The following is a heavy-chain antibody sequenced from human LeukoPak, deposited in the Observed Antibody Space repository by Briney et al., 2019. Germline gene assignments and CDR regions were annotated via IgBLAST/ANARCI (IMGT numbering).Heavy chain of an antibody. Sequence: SETQSLTCTVSGGSISSYYWSWIRQTAGKGLEWIGRIYTSGSTNYNPSLKSRVTMSVDTSKNQFSLKLSSVTAADTAVYYCARGRAEGYWYFDLWGRGTLVTVSS. V-gene: IGHV4-4*07. J-gene: IGHJ2*01. CDR1: GGSISSYY. CDR3: ARGRAEGYWYFDL. D-gene: IGHD3-10*01. CDR2: IYTSGST.